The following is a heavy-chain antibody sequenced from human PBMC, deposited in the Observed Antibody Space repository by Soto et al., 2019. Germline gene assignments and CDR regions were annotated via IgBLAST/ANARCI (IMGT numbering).Heavy chain of an antibody. CDR3: ASNTYYYDSSGYYSHGFGMAWGRRNNYFDY. D-gene: IGHD3-22*01. CDR2: IYHSGST. Sequence: QVQLQESGPGLVKPSGTLSLTCAVSGGSISSSNWWSWVRQPPGKGLEWIGEIYHSGSTNYNPSLKSRVTISVDKSKNQFSLKLSSVTAADTAVYYCASNTYYYDSSGYYSHGFGMAWGRRNNYFDYWGQGTLVTVSS. V-gene: IGHV4-4*02. J-gene: IGHJ4*02. CDR1: GGSISSSNW.